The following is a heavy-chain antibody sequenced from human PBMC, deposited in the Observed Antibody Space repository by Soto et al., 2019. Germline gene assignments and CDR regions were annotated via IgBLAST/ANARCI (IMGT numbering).Heavy chain of an antibody. D-gene: IGHD2-21*02. CDR2: ISGGSSYI. V-gene: IGHV3-21*01. CDR1: GFTFSTYS. J-gene: IGHJ4*02. Sequence: EVQLVESGGGLVKPGGSLRLSCAASGFTFSTYSMNWVRQAPGKGLEWVSSISGGSSYIYYADSVKGRFTISRDNAKNSLYQQMNSLRAEDTAVYCCARDLPDDIVEEVTAILDYWGQGALVTVSS. CDR3: ARDLPDDIVEEVTAILDY.